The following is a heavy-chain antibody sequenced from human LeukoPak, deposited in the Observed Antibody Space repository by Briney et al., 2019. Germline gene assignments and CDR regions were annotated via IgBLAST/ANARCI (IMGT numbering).Heavy chain of an antibody. J-gene: IGHJ4*02. CDR2: FDPEDGET. D-gene: IGHD3-3*01. CDR1: GYTLTELS. V-gene: IGHV1-24*01. CDR3: ATAVRYDFWSGYLLVY. Sequence: ASVKVSCKVSGYTLTELSMHWLRQAPGKGLEWMGGFDPEDGETIYAQKFQGRVTMTEDTSTDTAYMELSSLRSEDTAVYYCATAVRYDFWSGYLLVYWGQGTLVTVSS.